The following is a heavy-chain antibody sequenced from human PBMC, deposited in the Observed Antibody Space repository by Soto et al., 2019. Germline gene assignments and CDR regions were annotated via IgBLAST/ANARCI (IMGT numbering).Heavy chain of an antibody. CDR2: ISSSGSTI. J-gene: IGHJ4*01. CDR1: GCTFSHYY. V-gene: IGHV3-11*01. D-gene: IGHD2-2*01. CDR3: ARHLRYCTRTSCLPHHAILKGYFFEY. Sequence: GGSLRLSCAASGCTFSHYYMNWIRQAPGKGLEWVSDISSSGSTIYYADSVKGRFTTSRDNAQNSLHMQMNSLRAEDTAVYYCARHLRYCTRTSCLPHHAILKGYFFEYWGHGTMVTVSS.